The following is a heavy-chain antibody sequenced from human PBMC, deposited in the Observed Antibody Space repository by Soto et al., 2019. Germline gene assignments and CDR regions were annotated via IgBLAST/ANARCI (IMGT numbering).Heavy chain of an antibody. D-gene: IGHD6-13*01. Sequence: ASVKVSCKASGYTFTSYCMHWVRQAPGQGLEWMGIINPSGGSTSYAQKFQGRVTMTRDTSTSTVYMELSSLRSEDTAVYYCASQYSSIAAADDYYYYGMDGWGKGTRVTVSS. CDR2: INPSGGST. CDR1: GYTFTSYC. V-gene: IGHV1-46*01. J-gene: IGHJ6*04. CDR3: ASQYSSIAAADDYYYYGMDG.